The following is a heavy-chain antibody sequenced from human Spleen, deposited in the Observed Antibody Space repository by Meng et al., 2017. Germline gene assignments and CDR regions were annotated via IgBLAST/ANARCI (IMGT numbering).Heavy chain of an antibody. J-gene: IGHJ3*02. CDR1: GYSFTSYW. D-gene: IGHD6-19*01. V-gene: IGHV5-51*01. CDR3: ARRPVAGTRVSRAFDI. CDR2: IYPGDSDT. Sequence: KVSCKGSGYSFTSYWIGWVRQRPGKGLEGMGIIYPGDSDTRYSPSFQGQVTISADKSISTAYLQWSSLKAADTAMYYCARRPVAGTRVSRAFDIWGQGTMVTVSS.